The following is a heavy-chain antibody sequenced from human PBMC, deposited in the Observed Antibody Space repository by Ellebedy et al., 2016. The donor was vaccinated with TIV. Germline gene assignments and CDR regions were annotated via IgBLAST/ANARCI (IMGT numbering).Heavy chain of an antibody. CDR3: ARRHPCGGDCYPIDY. V-gene: IGHV1-18*04. J-gene: IGHJ4*02. CDR2: ITAYNGNT. Sequence: AASVKVSCKASGYTFTTYDISWVRQAPGQGLEWMGWITAYNGNTNYAQKLQGRVTMTTEPSTSTAYMELRSLRSDDTAVYYCARRHPCGGDCYPIDYWGQGTLVTVSS. D-gene: IGHD2-21*02. CDR1: GYTFTTYD.